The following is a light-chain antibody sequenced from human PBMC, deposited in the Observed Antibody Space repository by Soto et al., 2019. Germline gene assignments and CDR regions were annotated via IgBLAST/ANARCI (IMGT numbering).Light chain of an antibody. J-gene: IGKJ1*01. Sequence: DIHLTQSPSTLSASVGDRVTITCRASQNINSWLAWYQQKPEEAPTVLIFDASSLQSGVPSRFSGSGSGTEFTLTIGSLQPEDFATYYCLRYTAFFQTFGQGTKVEV. V-gene: IGKV1-5*01. CDR2: DAS. CDR1: QNINSW. CDR3: LRYTAFFQT.